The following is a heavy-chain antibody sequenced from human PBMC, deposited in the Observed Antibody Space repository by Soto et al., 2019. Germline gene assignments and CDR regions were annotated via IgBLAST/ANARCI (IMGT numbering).Heavy chain of an antibody. V-gene: IGHV4-34*01. CDR1: GGSISSYY. J-gene: IGHJ3*02. D-gene: IGHD2-2*01. CDR3: VSQGYCSSTSCSIDDAFDI. Sequence: SETLSLTCTVSGGSISSYYWSWIRQPPGKGLEWIGEINHSGSTNYNPSLKSRVTISVDTSKNQFSLKLSSVTAADTAVYYCVSQGYCSSTSCSIDDAFDIWGQGTMVTVSS. CDR2: INHSGST.